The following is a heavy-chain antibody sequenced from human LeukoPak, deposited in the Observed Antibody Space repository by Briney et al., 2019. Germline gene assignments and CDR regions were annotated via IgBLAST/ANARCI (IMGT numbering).Heavy chain of an antibody. D-gene: IGHD2-15*01. J-gene: IGHJ5*02. Sequence: ASVKVSCKASGGTFSSYAISWVRQAPGQGLEWMGGIILIFGTANYAQKFQGRVTITADESTSTAYMELSSLRSEDTAVYYCARDCSGGSCYPPTSRWFDPWGQGTLVTVSS. CDR1: GGTFSSYA. CDR3: ARDCSGGSCYPPTSRWFDP. CDR2: IILIFGTA. V-gene: IGHV1-69*13.